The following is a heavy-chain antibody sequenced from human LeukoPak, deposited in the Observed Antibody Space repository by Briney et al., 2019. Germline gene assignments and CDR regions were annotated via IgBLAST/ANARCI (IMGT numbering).Heavy chain of an antibody. Sequence: SETLSLTCAVYGGSFSGYYWSWIRQPPGKGLEWIGEINHSGSTNYNPSLKSRVTISVDTSKNQFSLKLSSVTAADTAVYYCARGFTAYFAYWGQGTLVTVSS. V-gene: IGHV4-34*01. D-gene: IGHD3-16*01. CDR3: ARGFTAYFAY. J-gene: IGHJ4*02. CDR1: GGSFSGYY. CDR2: INHSGST.